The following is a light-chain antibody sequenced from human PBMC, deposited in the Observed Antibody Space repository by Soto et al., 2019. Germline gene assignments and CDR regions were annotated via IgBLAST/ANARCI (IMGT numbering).Light chain of an antibody. V-gene: IGKV3-20*01. CDR3: QIYGSSSIN. Sequence: EIVLTQAPVTLSLSPGERATLSCSTSQSVSSSFLAWYQHKPGQAPRLLIFGASNRAAGIPDRFSGSRSGTDFTLTIGRLEPEDFAVYYCQIYGSSSINFGQGTRLEIK. J-gene: IGKJ5*01. CDR1: QSVSSSF. CDR2: GAS.